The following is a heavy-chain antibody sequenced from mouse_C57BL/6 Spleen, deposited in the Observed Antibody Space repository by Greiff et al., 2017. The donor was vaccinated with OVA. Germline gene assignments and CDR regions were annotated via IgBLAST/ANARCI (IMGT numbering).Heavy chain of an antibody. D-gene: IGHD1-1*01. Sequence: QVHVKQPGTELVKPGASVKLSCKASGYTFTSYWMHWVKQRPGQGLEWIGNINPSNGGTNYNEKFKSKATLTVDKSSSTAYMQLSSLTSEDSAVYYCARSYYGSSYFDYWGQGTTLTVSS. CDR3: ARSYYGSSYFDY. CDR1: GYTFTSYW. CDR2: INPSNGGT. V-gene: IGHV1-53*01. J-gene: IGHJ2*01.